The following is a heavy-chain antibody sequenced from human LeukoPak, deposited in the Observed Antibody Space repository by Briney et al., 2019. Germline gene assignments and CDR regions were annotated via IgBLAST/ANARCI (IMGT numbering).Heavy chain of an antibody. V-gene: IGHV4-39*01. Sequence: SETLSLTCTVSGGSISSSSYYWGWIRQPPGKGLEWIGSIYYSGSTYYNPSLKSRVTISVDTSKNQFSLKLSSVTAADTAVYYCASEVGANFDYWGQGTLVTVS. D-gene: IGHD1-26*01. CDR2: IYYSGST. CDR3: ASEVGANFDY. CDR1: GGSISSSSYY. J-gene: IGHJ4*02.